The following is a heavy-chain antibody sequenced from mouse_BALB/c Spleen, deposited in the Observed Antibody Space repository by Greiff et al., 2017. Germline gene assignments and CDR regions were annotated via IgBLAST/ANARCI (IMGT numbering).Heavy chain of an antibody. V-gene: IGHV5-6-4*01. Sequence: EVKLMESGGGLVKPGGSLKLSCAASGFTFSSYTMSWVRQTPEKRLEWVATISSGGSYTYYPDSVKGRFTISRDNAKNTLYLQMSSLKSEDTAMYYCTRDPGDDYDVRGFDYWGQGTTLTVSS. CDR3: TRDPGDDYDVRGFDY. D-gene: IGHD2-4*01. CDR1: GFTFSSYT. J-gene: IGHJ2*01. CDR2: ISSGGSYT.